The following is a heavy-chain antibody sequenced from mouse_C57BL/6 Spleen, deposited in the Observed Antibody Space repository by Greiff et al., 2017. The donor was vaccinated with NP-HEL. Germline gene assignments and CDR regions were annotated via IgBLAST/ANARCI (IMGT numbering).Heavy chain of an antibody. CDR2: IDPENGDT. CDR3: TTRGVSTTVVATRYFDV. Sequence: EVQLQQSGAELVRPGASVKLSCTASGFNIKDDYMHWVKQRPEQGLEWIGWIDPENGDTEYASKFQGKATITADTSSNTAYLQLSSLTSEDTAVYYCTTRGVSTTVVATRYFDVWGTGTTVTVSS. CDR1: GFNIKDDY. V-gene: IGHV14-4*01. D-gene: IGHD1-1*01. J-gene: IGHJ1*03.